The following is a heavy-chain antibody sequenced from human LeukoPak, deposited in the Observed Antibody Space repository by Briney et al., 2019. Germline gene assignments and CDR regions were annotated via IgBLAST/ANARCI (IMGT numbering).Heavy chain of an antibody. CDR1: GYTFTGYY. V-gene: IGHV1-2*02. CDR2: INPNSGGT. D-gene: IGHD2-2*01. Sequence: ASVKVSCKASGYTFTGYYMHWVRQAPGQGLEWMGWINPNSGGTNYAQKFQGRVTMTRDTSTSTVYMELSSLRSEDTAVYYCARDQWNRDIVVVPAALDAFDIWGQGTMVTVSS. J-gene: IGHJ3*02. CDR3: ARDQWNRDIVVVPAALDAFDI.